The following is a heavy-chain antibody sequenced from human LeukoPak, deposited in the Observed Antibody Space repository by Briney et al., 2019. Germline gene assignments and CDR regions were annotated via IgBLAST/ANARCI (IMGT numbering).Heavy chain of an antibody. J-gene: IGHJ4*02. Sequence: HSETLSLICTVSGVSISSYHCSWILQPPGEGLEWIGYIYNSGGTNYNPSLKSRGTISVDTSKNQFSLKLSSMTAADTAVYYCARGRYNYALEDYFDYWGQGTLVTVSS. CDR1: GVSISSYH. D-gene: IGHD5-18*01. CDR3: ARGRYNYALEDYFDY. CDR2: IYNSGGT. V-gene: IGHV4-59*01.